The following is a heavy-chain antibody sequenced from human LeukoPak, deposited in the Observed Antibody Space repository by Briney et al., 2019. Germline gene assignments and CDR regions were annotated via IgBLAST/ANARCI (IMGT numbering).Heavy chain of an antibody. CDR2: ISGSGGGT. CDR1: GFTFSSYA. V-gene: IGHV3-23*01. J-gene: IGHJ4*02. CDR3: AKTTTGYGSGRYPGWPVDY. Sequence: GGSLRLSCAASGFTFSSYAVSWVRQAPGKGLEWVSAISGSGGGTYYADSVKGRFTISRDNSKNTLYLQMNSLSTEDTAVYYCAKTTTGYGSGRYPGWPVDYWGQGTLVTVSS. D-gene: IGHD6-19*01.